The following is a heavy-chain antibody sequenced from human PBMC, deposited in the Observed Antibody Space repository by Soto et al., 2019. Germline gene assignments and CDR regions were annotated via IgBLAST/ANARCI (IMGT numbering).Heavy chain of an antibody. V-gene: IGHV3-30-3*01. Sequence: QVQLVESGGGVVQRGRSLRLSCAASGFTFSSYLLHWVRQAPGKGLEWVAVISYDATTKYHADSVKGRFTISRDNSKNTLYLQMNSLRDEDTAVYYCARDPLVGAPDYFDYWGQGTLVTVSA. J-gene: IGHJ4*02. CDR1: GFTFSSYL. CDR2: ISYDATTK. D-gene: IGHD1-26*01. CDR3: ARDPLVGAPDYFDY.